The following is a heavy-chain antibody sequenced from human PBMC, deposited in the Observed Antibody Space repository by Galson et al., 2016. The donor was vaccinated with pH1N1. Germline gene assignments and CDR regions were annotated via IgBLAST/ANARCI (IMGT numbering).Heavy chain of an antibody. CDR2: IYYSGST. V-gene: IGHV4-39*01. J-gene: IGHJ4*02. D-gene: IGHD4-17*01. CDR3: ARRSYGDYVGYFDY. Sequence: LTCTVSGGSISSSSYYWGWTRQPPGKGLEWIGSIYYSGSTYYNPSLKSRVTISVDTSKNQFSLKLSSVTAADTAVYYCARRSYGDYVGYFDYWGQGTLVTVSS. CDR1: GGSISSSSYY.